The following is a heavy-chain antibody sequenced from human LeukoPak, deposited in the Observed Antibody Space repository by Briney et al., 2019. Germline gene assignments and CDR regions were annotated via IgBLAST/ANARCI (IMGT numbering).Heavy chain of an antibody. J-gene: IGHJ4*02. CDR2: IYYSGST. D-gene: IGHD1-26*01. Sequence: SETLSLTCTVSGGSISSGGYSWSWIRQHPGKGLEWIGYIYYSGSTYYNPSLKSRVTISVDTSKNQFSLKLSSVTAADTAVYYCARTSTIVGATGIDYWGQGTLVTVSS. V-gene: IGHV4-31*03. CDR1: GGSISSGGYS. CDR3: ARTSTIVGATGIDY.